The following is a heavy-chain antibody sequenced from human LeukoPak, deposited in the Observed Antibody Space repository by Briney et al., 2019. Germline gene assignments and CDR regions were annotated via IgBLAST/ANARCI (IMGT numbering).Heavy chain of an antibody. CDR3: ARDGDCSSKSCDNAFDI. J-gene: IGHJ3*02. D-gene: IGHD2-2*03. CDR2: ISNDGRNK. Sequence: PGRSLRLSCAASGFTFSTYEMHWVRQAPGKGLEWVAVISNDGRNKDYADSVKGRFTISRDNSKNTLYVQINSLRTEDTAVYYCARDGDCSSKSCDNAFDIWGQGTMVTVSS. CDR1: GFTFSTYE. V-gene: IGHV3-30*01.